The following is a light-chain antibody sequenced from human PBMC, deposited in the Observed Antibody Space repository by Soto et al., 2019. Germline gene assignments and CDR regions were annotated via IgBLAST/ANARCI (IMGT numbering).Light chain of an antibody. Sequence: SYELTQPPSVSVAPGKTASITCGGINIGSKHVHWYQQKPGQAPVLVIYYDTDRPSGIPERFSGSNSGNTATLTISRVEAGDEADYYCHVWDSSRDHPLFGGGTQLTVL. CDR1: NIGSKH. J-gene: IGLJ2*01. V-gene: IGLV3-21*04. CDR2: YDT. CDR3: HVWDSSRDHPL.